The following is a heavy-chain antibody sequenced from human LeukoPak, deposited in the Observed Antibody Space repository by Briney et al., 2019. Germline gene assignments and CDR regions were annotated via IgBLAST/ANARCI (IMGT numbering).Heavy chain of an antibody. CDR1: GGSFSGYY. D-gene: IGHD2-2*01. CDR3: ARNQQLYCSSTSCYVYYFDY. V-gene: IGHV4-34*01. CDR2: INHSGST. Sequence: ETLSLTCAVYGGSFSGYYWSWIRQPPGKGLEGIGEINHSGSTNYNPSLKSRVTISVDTSKNQFSLKLSSVTAADTAVYYCARNQQLYCSSTSCYVYYFDYWGQGTLVTVSS. J-gene: IGHJ4*02.